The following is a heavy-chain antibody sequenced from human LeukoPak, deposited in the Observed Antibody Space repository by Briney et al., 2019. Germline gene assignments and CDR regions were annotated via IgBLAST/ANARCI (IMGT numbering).Heavy chain of an antibody. J-gene: IGHJ4*02. CDR3: TRLDTATSD. D-gene: IGHD2-15*01. CDR2: IRSRNKSYAT. CDR1: GLNVSGSA. Sequence: PGGSLRLSCAASGLNVSGSAIHWVRQASGKGLEWVGRIRSRNKSYATAYGESVKGRFTISRDDSKNTAYLQMNSLKIEDTAVYYCTRLDTATSDWGQGTLVTVSS. V-gene: IGHV3-73*01.